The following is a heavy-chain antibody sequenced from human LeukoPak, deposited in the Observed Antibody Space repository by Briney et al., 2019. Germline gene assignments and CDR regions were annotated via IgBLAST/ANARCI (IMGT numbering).Heavy chain of an antibody. D-gene: IGHD4-17*01. CDR1: GGSFSGYY. V-gene: IGHV4-34*01. Sequence: SETLSLTCAVYGGSFSGYYWSWIRQPPGKGLEWIREINHSGSTNYNPSLKSRVTISVDTSKNQFSLKLSSVTVADTAVYYCARESGHDYGDEYYFDYWGQGTLVTVSS. CDR3: ARESGHDYGDEYYFDY. CDR2: INHSGST. J-gene: IGHJ4*02.